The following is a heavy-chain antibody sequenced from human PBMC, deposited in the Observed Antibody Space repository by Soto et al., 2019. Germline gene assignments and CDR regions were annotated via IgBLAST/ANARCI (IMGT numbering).Heavy chain of an antibody. CDR1: GFTFDDYA. J-gene: IGHJ3*02. CDR2: ISWNSGSI. Sequence: ESGGGLVQPGRSLRLSCAASGFTFDDYAMHWVRQAPGKGLEWVSGISWNSGSIGYADSVKGRFTISRDNAKNSLYLQMNSLRAEDTALYYCAKDMAAAGTDAFDIWGQGTMVTVSS. V-gene: IGHV3-9*01. CDR3: AKDMAAAGTDAFDI. D-gene: IGHD6-13*01.